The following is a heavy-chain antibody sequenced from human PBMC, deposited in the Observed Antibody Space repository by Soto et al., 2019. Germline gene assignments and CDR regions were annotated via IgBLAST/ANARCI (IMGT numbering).Heavy chain of an antibody. D-gene: IGHD1-7*01. CDR2: LYSRGST. CDR1: GDSIGSGSYY. CDR3: ARCTGTMIPY. Sequence: PSETLSLTCTVSGDSIGSGSYYWGWIRQPPGKGLEWIGSLYSRGSTYYNPSLKSRVIISEDTSKKQFSLNLNSVTAADAAVYYCARCTGTMIPYWGQGTLVTVSS. V-gene: IGHV4-39*01. J-gene: IGHJ4*02.